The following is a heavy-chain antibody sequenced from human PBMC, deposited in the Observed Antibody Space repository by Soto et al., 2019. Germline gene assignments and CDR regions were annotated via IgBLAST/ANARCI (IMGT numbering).Heavy chain of an antibody. J-gene: IGHJ4*02. V-gene: IGHV1-46*01. Sequence: ASVKVSCKASGYTFTSYYMHWVRQAPGQGLEWMGIINPSGGSTSYAQKFQGRVTMTRDTSTSTVYMELSSLRSEDTAVYYCARGEQQLPTLNNFDYWGQGTLVTVSS. CDR2: INPSGGST. D-gene: IGHD6-13*01. CDR3: ARGEQQLPTLNNFDY. CDR1: GYTFTSYY.